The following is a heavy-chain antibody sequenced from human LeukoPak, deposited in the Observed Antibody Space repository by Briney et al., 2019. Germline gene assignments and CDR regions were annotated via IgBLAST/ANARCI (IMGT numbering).Heavy chain of an antibody. CDR2: IIPIFGTA. V-gene: IGHV1-69*05. CDR3: ARSPLGWGKGNDY. D-gene: IGHD7-27*01. Sequence: GASVKVSCKASGGTFSSYAISWVRQAPGQGLEWMGGIIPIFGTANYAQKFQGRVTITTDESTSTAYMELSSLRSEDTAVYYCARSPLGWGKGNDYWGQGTLVTVSS. CDR1: GGTFSSYA. J-gene: IGHJ4*02.